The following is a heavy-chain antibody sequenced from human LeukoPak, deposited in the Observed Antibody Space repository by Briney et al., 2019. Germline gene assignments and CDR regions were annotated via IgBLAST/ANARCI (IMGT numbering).Heavy chain of an antibody. CDR3: ASLIRDLYYFDY. J-gene: IGHJ4*02. CDR1: GGSISGSDYY. D-gene: IGHD3-3*01. CDR2: IYYSGST. Sequence: SETLSLTCTVSGGSISGSDYYWTWIRQPPGKGLEWIGSIYYSGSTYYNPSLKSRVTISVDTSKNQFSLKLSSVTAADTAVYYCASLIRDLYYFDYWGQGTLVTVSS. V-gene: IGHV4-39*01.